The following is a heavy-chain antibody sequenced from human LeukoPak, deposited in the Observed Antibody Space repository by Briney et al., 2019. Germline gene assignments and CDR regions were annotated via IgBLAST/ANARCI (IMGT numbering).Heavy chain of an antibody. D-gene: IGHD3-22*01. V-gene: IGHV3-30-3*01. Sequence: SGGSLRLSCAASGFTFSSYAMRWVRQAPGKGLEWVAVISYDGSNKYYADSVKGRFTISRDNSKNTLYLQMNSLRAEDTAVYYCARDNDYYDSSGYHNWFDPWGQGTLVTVSS. CDR1: GFTFSSYA. J-gene: IGHJ5*02. CDR2: ISYDGSNK. CDR3: ARDNDYYDSSGYHNWFDP.